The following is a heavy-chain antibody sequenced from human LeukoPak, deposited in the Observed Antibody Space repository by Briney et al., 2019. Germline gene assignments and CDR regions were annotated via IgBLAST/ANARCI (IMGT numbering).Heavy chain of an antibody. J-gene: IGHJ4*02. CDR2: LYYRGST. D-gene: IGHD1-26*01. Sequence: ASETLSLTCTVSGGSLSSSYWSWIRQPLGKGLEWIGYLYYRGSTKYNPSLKSRVTISVDTSKNQSSLNLTSMTAADTAVYFCARASDRSNIFDYWGQGILVTVSS. CDR1: GGSLSSSY. CDR3: ARASDRSNIFDY. V-gene: IGHV4-59*01.